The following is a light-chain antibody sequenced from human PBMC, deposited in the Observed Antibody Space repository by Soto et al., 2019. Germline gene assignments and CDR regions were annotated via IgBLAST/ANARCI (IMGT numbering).Light chain of an antibody. J-gene: IGLJ2*01. V-gene: IGLV2-14*01. CDR3: SSYTSSSVRV. CDR2: EVS. CDR1: SSDVGGYNY. Sequence: QSALTQPASVSGSPGQSITISCTGTSSDVGGYNYVSWYQQHPGKAPKLMIYEVSNRPSGVSNRFSGSKSGNTASLTISGLQAEDEADYYCSSYTSSSVRVFGGGTKLPVL.